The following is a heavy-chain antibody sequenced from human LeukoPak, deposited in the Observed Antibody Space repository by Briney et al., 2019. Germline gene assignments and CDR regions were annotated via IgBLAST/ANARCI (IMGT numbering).Heavy chain of an antibody. V-gene: IGHV1-18*01. CDR1: GYTFTNYG. D-gene: IGHD5-18*01. CDR3: ARQVDTAMALPDY. Sequence: GASVKVSCKASGYTFTNYGVNWVRQAPGQGLEWMGWISAYNGNTEYAQKFQGRVTITTDTSTNTAYMELRSLRSDDTAVYYCARQVDTAMALPDYWGQGTLVTVSS. CDR2: ISAYNGNT. J-gene: IGHJ4*02.